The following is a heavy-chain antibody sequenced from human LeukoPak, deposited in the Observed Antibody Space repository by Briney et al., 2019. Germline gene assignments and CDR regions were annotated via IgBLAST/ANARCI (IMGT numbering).Heavy chain of an antibody. CDR3: AKDWQLVDC. Sequence: GRSLRLSCAASGFTFSSYGMHWVRQAPGKGLEWVAVISYDGSNKYYEDSVKGRFTISRDNSKNTLYLQMNSLGAEDTAVYYCAKDWQLVDCWGQGTLVTVSS. CDR1: GFTFSSYG. V-gene: IGHV3-30*18. CDR2: ISYDGSNK. D-gene: IGHD1-1*01. J-gene: IGHJ4*02.